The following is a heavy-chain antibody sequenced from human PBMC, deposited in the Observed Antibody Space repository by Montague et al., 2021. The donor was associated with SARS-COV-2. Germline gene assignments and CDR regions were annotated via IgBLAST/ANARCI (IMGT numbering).Heavy chain of an antibody. CDR3: ARETMTADAFDI. CDR2: FYSVGST. Sequence: SETLSLTCTVSGASVGSYYWGWIRQSPGKGLEWIGYFYSVGSTDYNPSLKSRATISRDTSKNQFSLKLRSVTAADTAVYYCARETMTADAFDIWGQGTMVTVSS. D-gene: IGHD1-14*01. CDR1: GASVGSYY. J-gene: IGHJ3*02. V-gene: IGHV4-59*02.